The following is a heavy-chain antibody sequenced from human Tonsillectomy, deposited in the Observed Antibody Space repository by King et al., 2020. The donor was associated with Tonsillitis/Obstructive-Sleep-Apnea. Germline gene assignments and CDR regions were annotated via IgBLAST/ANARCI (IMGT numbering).Heavy chain of an antibody. Sequence: VQLVESGGGVVQPGRSLRLSCAASGFTFSSYGMHWVRQAPGKGLEWVAVIWYDGSNKYYADSVKGRFTISRDNSKNTMELQMNSLRAEDTAVYYCARDFGYCSGGTCKYYFDYWGQGTLVTVSS. V-gene: IGHV3-33*01. CDR3: ARDFGYCSGGTCKYYFDY. D-gene: IGHD2-15*01. CDR2: IWYDGSNK. J-gene: IGHJ4*02. CDR1: GFTFSSYG.